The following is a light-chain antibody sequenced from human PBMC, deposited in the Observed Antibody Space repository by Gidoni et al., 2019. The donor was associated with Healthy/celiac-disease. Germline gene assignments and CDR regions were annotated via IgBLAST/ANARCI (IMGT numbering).Light chain of an antibody. CDR2: LGS. J-gene: IGKJ4*01. Sequence: EIVMTQSPLSMPVTSGEPASISCRSSQSLLHSNGYNSLDWYLQKPGQSPQLLIYLGSNRAPGVPDRFSGSGSGTDFTLKISRVEAEDVGVYCCMQALQTLALTFGGGTKVEIK. CDR1: QSLLHSNGYNS. V-gene: IGKV2-28*01. CDR3: MQALQTLALT.